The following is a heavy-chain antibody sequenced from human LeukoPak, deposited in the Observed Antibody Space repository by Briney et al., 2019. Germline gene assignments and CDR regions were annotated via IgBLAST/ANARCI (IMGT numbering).Heavy chain of an antibody. CDR3: AKPTTQFSSSWHYFEY. Sequence: PGGSLRLSCVASGFTFSSYGMHWVRQAPGKGLEWVAVISYDGTNKYYADSVKGRFTISRDNSKNTLYLQMNSLRAEDTAVYYCAKPTTQFSSSWHYFEYWGQGTLVTVSS. CDR1: GFTFSSYG. J-gene: IGHJ4*02. V-gene: IGHV3-30*18. CDR2: ISYDGTNK. D-gene: IGHD6-13*01.